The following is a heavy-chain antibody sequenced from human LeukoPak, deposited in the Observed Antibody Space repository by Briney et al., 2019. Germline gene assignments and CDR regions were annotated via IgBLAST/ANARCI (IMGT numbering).Heavy chain of an antibody. Sequence: SETLSLTCTVSGGSISSYYWSWIRQPPGQGLEWIGYIFHSGSTNYNPSLKSRVTMSVDTSNKQFSLRLSSVTAADTALYYCGRLRTRFCSGGTCYTNGAVDIWGQGTRVTGSS. CDR2: IFHSGST. CDR3: GRLRTRFCSGGTCYTNGAVDI. V-gene: IGHV4-59*08. J-gene: IGHJ3*02. D-gene: IGHD2-15*01. CDR1: GGSISSYY.